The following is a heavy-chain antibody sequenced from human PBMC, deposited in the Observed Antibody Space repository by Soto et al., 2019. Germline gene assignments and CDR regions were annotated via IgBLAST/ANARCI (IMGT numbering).Heavy chain of an antibody. Sequence: QVQLVQSGAEVKKPGSSVKVSCKASGGTFSSYTISWVRQAPGQGLEWMGRIIPILGIANYAQRFQGRVTITADKSTSTAYMELSSLRSEDTAVYYCARDRGDGYNNIWGQGTMVTVSS. V-gene: IGHV1-69*08. CDR2: IIPILGIA. J-gene: IGHJ3*02. CDR1: GGTFSSYT. CDR3: ARDRGDGYNNI. D-gene: IGHD5-12*01.